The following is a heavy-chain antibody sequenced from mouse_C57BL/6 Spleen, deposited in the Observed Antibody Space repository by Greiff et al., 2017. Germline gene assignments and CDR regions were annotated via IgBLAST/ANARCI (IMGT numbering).Heavy chain of an antibody. CDR1: GYAFSSSW. V-gene: IGHV1-82*01. CDR2: IYPGDGDT. CDR3: AKGGYFGY. D-gene: IGHD1-1*02. Sequence: QVQLQQSGPELVKPGASVKISCKASGYAFSSSWMNWVKQRPGKGLEWIGRIYPGDGDTTYNGKFKGKATLTADNSSSTAYMQLSSLTSEDSAVYFCAKGGYFGYWGQGTTLTVSS. J-gene: IGHJ2*01.